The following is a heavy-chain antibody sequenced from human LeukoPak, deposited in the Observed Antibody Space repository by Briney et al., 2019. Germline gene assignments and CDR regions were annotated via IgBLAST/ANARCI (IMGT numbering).Heavy chain of an antibody. CDR2: ISAYNGDT. Sequence: ASVKVSCKASDYTFTNYGISWVRQAPGQGLEWMGWISAYNGDTNYAQKFQGRVTMTTDTSTSTAYMELRSLRSDDTAVYYCARAAGYYDSSDYFLYWGQGTLVTVSS. D-gene: IGHD3-22*01. CDR1: DYTFTNYG. J-gene: IGHJ4*02. CDR3: ARAAGYYDSSDYFLY. V-gene: IGHV1-18*01.